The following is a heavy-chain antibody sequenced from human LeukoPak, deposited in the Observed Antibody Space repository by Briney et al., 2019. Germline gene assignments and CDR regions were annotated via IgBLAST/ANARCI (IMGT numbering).Heavy chain of an antibody. CDR1: GGSISSYY. D-gene: IGHD1-26*01. Sequence: SETLSLTCTVSGGSISSYYWSWIRQPPGKGLEWIGYIYYSGSTNYNPSLKSRVTISVDTSKNQFSLKLSSVTAADTAVYYCARARVGATFREYDFDYWGQGTLVTVSS. CDR3: ARARVGATFREYDFDY. CDR2: IYYSGST. V-gene: IGHV4-59*01. J-gene: IGHJ4*02.